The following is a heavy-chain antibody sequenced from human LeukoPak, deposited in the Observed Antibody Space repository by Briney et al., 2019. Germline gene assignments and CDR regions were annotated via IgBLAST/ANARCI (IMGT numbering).Heavy chain of an antibody. Sequence: GGSLRLSCAASGFTLSSYVMHWVRQAPGKGLEWVAVISYDGSNKYYADSVKGRFTISRDNSKNTLYLQMNSLRAEDTAVYYCAREDGDGTYDAFDIWGQGTMVTVSS. V-gene: IGHV3-30*04. CDR3: AREDGDGTYDAFDI. D-gene: IGHD4-17*01. J-gene: IGHJ3*02. CDR1: GFTLSSYV. CDR2: ISYDGSNK.